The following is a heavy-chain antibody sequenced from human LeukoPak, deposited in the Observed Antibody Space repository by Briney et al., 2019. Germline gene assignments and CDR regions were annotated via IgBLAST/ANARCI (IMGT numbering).Heavy chain of an antibody. CDR2: IWYDGSNK. V-gene: IGHV3-33*01. CDR3: VRDDANYFDSSGSFLPEK. J-gene: IGHJ4*02. D-gene: IGHD3-22*01. Sequence: GRSLRLSCAASGFSFNDYAMHGVRQAPGKGLEGVAVIWYDGSNKYYADSVKGRFTNSRDNSKNTLYLQMNSLRAEDTAVYYCVRDDANYFDSSGSFLPEKWGQGTLVTVSS. CDR1: GFSFNDYA.